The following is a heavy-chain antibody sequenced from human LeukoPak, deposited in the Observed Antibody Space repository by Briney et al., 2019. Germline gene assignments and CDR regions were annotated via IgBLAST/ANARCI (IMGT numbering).Heavy chain of an antibody. V-gene: IGHV4-39*07. CDR3: ARGNYYDSSTYYRAFDI. CDR2: IYYSGST. CDR1: GGSISSSSSY. D-gene: IGHD3-22*01. Sequence: SETLSLTCTVSGGSISSSSSYWGWIRQPPGKGLEWIGSIYYSGSTYYNPSLKSRVTISVDTSKNQFSLKLSSVTAADTAVYYCARGNYYDSSTYYRAFDIWGQGTMVTVSS. J-gene: IGHJ3*02.